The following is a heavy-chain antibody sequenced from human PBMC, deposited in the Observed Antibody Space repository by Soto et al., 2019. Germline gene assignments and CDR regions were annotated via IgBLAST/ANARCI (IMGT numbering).Heavy chain of an antibody. J-gene: IGHJ4*02. CDR3: AKWHTYYYDSRGFSGFDC. CDR1: GLTFSSYA. Sequence: EVQLLESGGGLVQPGGSLRLSCAASGLTFSSYAMTWVRQAPGNGLEWVSAMNGGGATTYYADSVKGRFTISRDNSRNTLYLQMTSLRADDSAAYYCAKWHTYYYDSRGFSGFDCWGRGTLVTVSS. V-gene: IGHV3-23*01. D-gene: IGHD3-22*01. CDR2: MNGGGATT.